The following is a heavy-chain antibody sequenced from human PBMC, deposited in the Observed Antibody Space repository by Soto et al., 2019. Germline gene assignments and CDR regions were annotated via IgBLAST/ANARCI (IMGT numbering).Heavy chain of an antibody. CDR3: AREQQLTYYFDY. CDR1: GGSVSSGSYY. D-gene: IGHD6-13*01. J-gene: IGHJ4*02. CDR2: IYYSGST. V-gene: IGHV4-61*01. Sequence: TLSLTCTVSGGSVSSGSYYWSWIRQPPGKGLEWIGYIYYSGSTNYNPSLKSRVTISVDTSKNQFSLKLSSVTAADTAVYDCAREQQLTYYFDYWGQGTLVIVSS.